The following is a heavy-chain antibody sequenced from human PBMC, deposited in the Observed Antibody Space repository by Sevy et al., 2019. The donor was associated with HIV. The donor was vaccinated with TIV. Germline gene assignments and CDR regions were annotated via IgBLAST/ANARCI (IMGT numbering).Heavy chain of an antibody. CDR2: IKSKGDNYAT. J-gene: IGHJ4*02. V-gene: IGHV3-73*01. D-gene: IGHD2-21*02. CDR1: GFSFRGSA. Sequence: GGSLRLSCAASGFSFRGSAVHWVRQAFGKGLEWVGRIKSKGDNYATLYSSSVKGRFTISRDDSTNTAYLQMNSLQTEDTAIYYCRSLALVVTGATWRGRNQKTIDWWGLGTLVTVSS. CDR3: RSLALVVTGATWRGRNQKTIDW.